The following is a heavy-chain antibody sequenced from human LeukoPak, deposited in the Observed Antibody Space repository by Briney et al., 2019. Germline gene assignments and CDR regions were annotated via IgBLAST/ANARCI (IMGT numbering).Heavy chain of an antibody. Sequence: GESLQISCKGSGSIFTSYWISWGRQLPGKGREWMGRIDPSDSYTNYSPSFQGHVTISADKSISTAYLQWSTLKASDTAMYYCARQGHNFFDYWGQGTLVTVSS. CDR1: GSIFTSYW. V-gene: IGHV5-10-1*01. CDR3: ARQGHNFFDY. J-gene: IGHJ4*02. CDR2: IDPSDSYT.